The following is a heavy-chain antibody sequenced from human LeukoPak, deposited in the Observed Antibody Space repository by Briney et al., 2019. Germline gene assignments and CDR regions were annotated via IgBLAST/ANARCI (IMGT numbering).Heavy chain of an antibody. D-gene: IGHD4-17*01. CDR3: ARGNDYGDLPY. CDR2: IYCSGST. Sequence: SETLSLTCTVSGGSISSYYWSWIRQPPGKGLEWIGYIYCSGSTNYNPSLKSRVTISVDTSKNQFSLKLSSVTAADTAVYYCARGNDYGDLPYWGQGTLVTVSS. J-gene: IGHJ4*02. CDR1: GGSISSYY. V-gene: IGHV4-59*01.